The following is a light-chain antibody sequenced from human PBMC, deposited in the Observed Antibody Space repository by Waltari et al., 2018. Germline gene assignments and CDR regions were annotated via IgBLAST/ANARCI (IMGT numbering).Light chain of an antibody. CDR1: ESVPANY. V-gene: IGKV3-20*01. J-gene: IGKJ1*01. CDR3: QQYGETPWT. Sequence: EIVLTQSPGTLSLSPGERATLSCRATESVPANYLAWYQQKPGQAPRLLISGASSRATGIPDRFSGRGSGTDFTLTIARLKPEDFAVYYCQQYGETPWTFGQGTKVDLK. CDR2: GAS.